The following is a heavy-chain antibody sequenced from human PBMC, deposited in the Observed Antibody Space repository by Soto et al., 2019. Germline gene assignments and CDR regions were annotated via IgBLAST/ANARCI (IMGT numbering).Heavy chain of an antibody. CDR3: ARDLGYYASDGYFDY. CDR1: GFAFSTYA. D-gene: IGHD3-22*01. J-gene: IGHJ4*02. CDR2: ISGSGGSS. V-gene: IGHV3-23*01. Sequence: PGGSLRLSCAAAGFAFSTYAMTWVRQAPGKGLEWVSVISGSGGSSYYAASVKGRFTISRDNSKNTLFLQMNGLRAEDTAVYYCARDLGYYASDGYFDYWGQGTLVTVSS.